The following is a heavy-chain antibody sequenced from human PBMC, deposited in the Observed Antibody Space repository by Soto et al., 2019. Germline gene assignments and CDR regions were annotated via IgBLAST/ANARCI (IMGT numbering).Heavy chain of an antibody. J-gene: IGHJ4*02. V-gene: IGHV1-2*02. CDR2: INPNTGVT. CDR3: ARGFTNILFDY. D-gene: IGHD2-2*02. CDR1: GYSLTDYY. Sequence: ASVKVSCKASGYSLTDYYTHWVRQAPGQGLEWMGWINPNTGVTNYEQKFQGRVTMTRDTSDSTAYMELSGLRSDDTAVYYCARGFTNILFDYWGQGILVTVSS.